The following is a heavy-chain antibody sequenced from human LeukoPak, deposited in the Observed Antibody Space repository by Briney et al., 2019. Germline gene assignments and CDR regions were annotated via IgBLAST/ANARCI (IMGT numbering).Heavy chain of an antibody. J-gene: IGHJ4*02. CDR1: GYTFTSYY. D-gene: IGHD3-10*01. CDR3: ARSVVVVPALWFGKLFEGPARHYFDY. CDR2: INPSGGST. Sequence: ASVKVSCKASGYTFTSYYMHWVRQAPGQGLEWMGIINPSGGSTRYAQKFQSRVTMTRDTCTSPVYMELSSLRSEDTAVYYCARSVVVVPALWFGKLFEGPARHYFDYWGQGTLVTVSS. V-gene: IGHV1-46*01.